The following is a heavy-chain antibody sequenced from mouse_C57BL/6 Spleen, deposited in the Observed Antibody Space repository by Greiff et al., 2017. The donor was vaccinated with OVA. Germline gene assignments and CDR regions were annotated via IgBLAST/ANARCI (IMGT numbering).Heavy chain of an antibody. J-gene: IGHJ1*03. CDR1: GFTFTDYY. CDR3: ARSDTGYFDV. V-gene: IGHV7-3*01. Sequence: EVQGVESGGGLVQPGGSLSLSCAASGFTFTDYYMSWVRQPPGKALEWLGFIRNKANGYTTEYSASVKGRFTISRDHSQSILYLQMNDLRAEDSATYYCARSDTGYFDVWGTGTTVTVSS. CDR2: IRNKANGYTT.